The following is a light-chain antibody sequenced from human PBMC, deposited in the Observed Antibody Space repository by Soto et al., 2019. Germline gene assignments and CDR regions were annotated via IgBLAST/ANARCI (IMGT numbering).Light chain of an antibody. CDR2: GNR. CDR3: QAYDYSRTAGV. Sequence: QSVLTQPPSVSGAPGQRVTISCTGNNSNLGAGYDVHWYQQLPGAAPKLVIFGNRNRPSGVPERFSGSKSGTSASLAITGLQAEDEADDDCQAYDYSRTAGVFGGGTKLTVL. CDR1: NSNLGAGYD. J-gene: IGLJ3*02. V-gene: IGLV1-40*01.